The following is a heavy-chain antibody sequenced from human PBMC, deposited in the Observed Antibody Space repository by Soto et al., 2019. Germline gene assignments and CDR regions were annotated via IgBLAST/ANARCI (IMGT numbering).Heavy chain of an antibody. CDR2: ISFDGSNE. D-gene: IGHD4-17*01. CDR1: GFTFSNYA. CDR3: ARPAATVIFYSGMDV. V-gene: IGHV3-30-3*01. J-gene: IGHJ6*02. Sequence: GGSLRLSCTPSGFTFSNYAMHWVRQAPGKGLEWVAIISFDGSNEHYADSVQGRFTISRDNSENTLYLQMNSLRADDTAVYYCARPAATVIFYSGMDVWGQGTTVTVSS.